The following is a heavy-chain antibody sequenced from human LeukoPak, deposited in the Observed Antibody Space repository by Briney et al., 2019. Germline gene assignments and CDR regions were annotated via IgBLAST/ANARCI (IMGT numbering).Heavy chain of an antibody. Sequence: SETLSLTCSVSGGSISTYDWSWIRQPPGKGREWIGYVHYSGSTHSNPSLQSRATISVDTSKNQFSLKLRSVTAADTAVYYCARTHGGTYTEGYFFDYWGQGTLVTVSS. J-gene: IGHJ4*02. V-gene: IGHV4-59*01. D-gene: IGHD1-26*01. CDR2: VHYSGST. CDR1: GGSISTYD. CDR3: ARTHGGTYTEGYFFDY.